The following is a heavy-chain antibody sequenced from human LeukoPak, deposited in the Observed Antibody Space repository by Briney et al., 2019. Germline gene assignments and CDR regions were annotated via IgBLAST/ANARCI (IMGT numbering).Heavy chain of an antibody. D-gene: IGHD1-1*01. CDR1: GFTLTNYW. J-gene: IGHJ3*02. V-gene: IGHV3-74*01. CDR2: VNSDGSTT. Sequence: PGGSLRLSCAASGFTLTNYWMHWVRQAPGKGLVWVSRVNSDGSTTRYADSVKGRFTISRDNAKNTLYLQMNSLRAEDTAVYYCARSTLGDAFDIWGQGTMVTVSS. CDR3: ARSTLGDAFDI.